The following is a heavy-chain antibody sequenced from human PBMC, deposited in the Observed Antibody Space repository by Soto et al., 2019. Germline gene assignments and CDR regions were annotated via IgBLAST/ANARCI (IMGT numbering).Heavy chain of an antibody. CDR3: AREGPNCSGGSCYFGRVRSGYGMDV. J-gene: IGHJ6*02. CDR1: GYTFTGYY. CDR2: INPNSGGT. Sequence: ASVKVSCKASGYTFTGYYMHWVRQAPGQGLEWMGWINPNSGGTNYAQKFQGWVTMTRDTSISTAYMELSRLRSDDTAVYYCAREGPNCSGGSCYFGRVRSGYGMDVWG. D-gene: IGHD2-15*01. V-gene: IGHV1-2*04.